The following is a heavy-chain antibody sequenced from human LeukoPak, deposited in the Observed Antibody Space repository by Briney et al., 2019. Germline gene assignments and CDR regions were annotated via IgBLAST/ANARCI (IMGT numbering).Heavy chain of an antibody. V-gene: IGHV3-23*01. D-gene: IGHD6-6*01. J-gene: IGHJ4*02. Sequence: GGSLRLSCAASGFTFSNSAMSWARQAPGKGLEWVSGISGSGGSTYYAESVKGRFTISRDNSKNTLYLQMDSLRAEDTAVYYCAKDRTSSPGAYWGQGTLVTVSS. CDR2: ISGSGGST. CDR1: GFTFSNSA. CDR3: AKDRTSSPGAY.